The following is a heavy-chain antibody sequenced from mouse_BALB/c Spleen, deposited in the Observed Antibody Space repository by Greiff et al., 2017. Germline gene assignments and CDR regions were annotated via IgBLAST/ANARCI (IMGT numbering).Heavy chain of an antibody. CDR3: TAYDRYDGYFDV. CDR1: GYTFTSYW. D-gene: IGHD2-14*01. Sequence: EVQLKESGTVLARPGASVKMSCKASGYTFTSYWMHWVKQRPGQGLEWIGAIYPGNSDTSYNQKFKGKAKLTAVTSTSTAYMELSSLTNEDSAVYYCTAYDRYDGYFDVWGAGTTVTVSS. CDR2: IYPGNSDT. V-gene: IGHV1-5*01. J-gene: IGHJ1*01.